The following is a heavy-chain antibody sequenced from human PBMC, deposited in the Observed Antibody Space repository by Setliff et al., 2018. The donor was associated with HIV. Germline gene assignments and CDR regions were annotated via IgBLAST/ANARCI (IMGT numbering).Heavy chain of an antibody. Sequence: SETLSLTCSVSGGSISSGSYYWSWIRQPAGKGLEWIGHIYTSGSSTYNPSLKSRVTISVDTSKNQFSLKLSSVTAADTALYYCARVSPPHDNYFYYYMDVWGKGTTVTVSS. CDR2: IYTSGSS. V-gene: IGHV4-61*09. D-gene: IGHD3-9*01. CDR3: ARVSPPHDNYFYYYMDV. CDR1: GGSISSGSYY. J-gene: IGHJ6*03.